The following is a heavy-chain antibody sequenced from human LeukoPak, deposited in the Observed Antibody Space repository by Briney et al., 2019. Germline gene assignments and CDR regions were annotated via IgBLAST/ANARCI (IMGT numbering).Heavy chain of an antibody. D-gene: IGHD3-9*01. V-gene: IGHV4-34*01. CDR1: GGSFSGYY. CDR3: ARAAYYDILTGSSRYYYYYMDV. CDR2: INHSGST. J-gene: IGHJ6*03. Sequence: PSETLSLTCVVYGGSFSGYYWSWIRQPPGKGLEWIGEINHSGSTNYNPSLKSRVTISVDTSKNQFSLKLSSVTAADTAVYYCARAAYYDILTGSSRYYYYYMDVWGKGTTVTVSS.